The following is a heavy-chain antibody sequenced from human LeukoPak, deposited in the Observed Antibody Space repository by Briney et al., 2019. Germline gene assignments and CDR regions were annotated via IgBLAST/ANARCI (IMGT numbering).Heavy chain of an antibody. Sequence: PSETLSLTCAVSGYSISNSYYWGWIRQPPGKGLEWIGSIYHSGTTYYNPSLKGRVTISVDTSKNQFSLKLTSVTAADTAVYYCARGSLRYFDWHKGFDYWGQGTLVTVSS. J-gene: IGHJ4*02. CDR1: GYSISNSYY. V-gene: IGHV4-38-2*01. D-gene: IGHD3-9*01. CDR3: ARGSLRYFDWHKGFDY. CDR2: IYHSGTT.